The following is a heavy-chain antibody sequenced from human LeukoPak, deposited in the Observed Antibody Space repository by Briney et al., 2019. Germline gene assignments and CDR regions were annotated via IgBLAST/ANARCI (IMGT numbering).Heavy chain of an antibody. V-gene: IGHV4-59*08. CDR1: GGSISSYY. CDR2: IYYSGST. Sequence: PSETLSLTCTVSGGSISSYYWSWIRQPPGKGLEWIGYIYYSGSTNYNPSLKGRVTISVDTSKNQFSLKLSSVTAADTAVYYCARHHVAAGYYYYGMDVWGQGTTVTVSS. J-gene: IGHJ6*02. CDR3: ARHHVAAGYYYYGMDV. D-gene: IGHD6-13*01.